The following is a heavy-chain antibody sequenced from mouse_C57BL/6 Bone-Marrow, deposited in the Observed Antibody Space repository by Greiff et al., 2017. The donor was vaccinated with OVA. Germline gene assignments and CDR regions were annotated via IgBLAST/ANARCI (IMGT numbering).Heavy chain of an antibody. D-gene: IGHD2-5*01. J-gene: IGHJ4*01. V-gene: IGHV1-15*01. Sequence: QVQLQQSGAELVRPGASVTLSCKASGYTFTDYEMHWVKQTPVHGLEWIGAIDPETGGTAYNQKFKGKAILTADKSSSTAYMELRSLTSEDSAVYYFTRGSSNFYSMDYWGQGTSVTVSS. CDR2: IDPETGGT. CDR1: GYTFTDYE. CDR3: TRGSSNFYSMDY.